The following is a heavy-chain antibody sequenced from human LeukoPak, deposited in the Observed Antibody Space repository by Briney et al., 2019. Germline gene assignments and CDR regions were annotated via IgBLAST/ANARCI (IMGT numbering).Heavy chain of an antibody. J-gene: IGHJ3*02. Sequence: SETLSLTCAVYGGSFSGYYWSWIRQPPGKGLEWIGEINHSGSTNYNPSLKSRVTISVDTSKNQFSLKLSSVTAADTAVYYCARGGVVVAANGAFDIWGQGTMVTVSS. D-gene: IGHD2-15*01. CDR1: GGSFSGYY. CDR2: INHSGST. CDR3: ARGGVVVAANGAFDI. V-gene: IGHV4-34*01.